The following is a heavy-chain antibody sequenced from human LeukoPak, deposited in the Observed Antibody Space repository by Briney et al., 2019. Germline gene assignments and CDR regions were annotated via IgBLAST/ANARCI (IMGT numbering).Heavy chain of an antibody. V-gene: IGHV4-39*02. D-gene: IGHD3-10*01. CDR1: GGSIASSSYY. Sequence: SETLTLTCSASGGSIASSSYYWGWIRQPPGKGLEWIGSVFRTGTTYYSASLKSRVSISVDTSKNDFALNLASVTAADTAMYFCARRVGFYGSGSLNYFDPWGQGILVSVSS. CDR2: VFRTGTT. J-gene: IGHJ5*01. CDR3: ARRVGFYGSGSLNYFDP.